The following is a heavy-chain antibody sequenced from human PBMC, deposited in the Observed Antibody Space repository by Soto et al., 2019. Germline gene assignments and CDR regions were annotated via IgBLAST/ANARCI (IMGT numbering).Heavy chain of an antibody. Sequence: GGSLRLSCAASGFTFSSYAMHWVRQAPGKGLEWVAVISYDGSNKYYADSVKGRFTISRDNSKNTLYLQMNSLRAEDTAVYYCARGGRITIFDNWFDPWGQGTLVTVSS. D-gene: IGHD3-3*01. CDR1: GFTFSSYA. CDR3: ARGGRITIFDNWFDP. CDR2: ISYDGSNK. V-gene: IGHV3-30-3*01. J-gene: IGHJ5*02.